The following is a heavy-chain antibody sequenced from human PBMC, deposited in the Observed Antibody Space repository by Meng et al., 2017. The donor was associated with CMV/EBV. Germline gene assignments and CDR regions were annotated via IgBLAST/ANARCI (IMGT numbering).Heavy chain of an antibody. J-gene: IGHJ6*02. CDR3: ARLPGTGSGDKDV. Sequence: GESLKISCAASGFTFDDYAMHWVRQAPGKGLEWVSLISWDGGSTYYADSVKGRFTISRDNAKNSPYLQMNSLRAEDTAVYYCARLPGTGSGDKDVWGQGTTVTVSS. D-gene: IGHD3-10*01. V-gene: IGHV3-43D*03. CDR2: ISWDGGST. CDR1: GFTFDDYA.